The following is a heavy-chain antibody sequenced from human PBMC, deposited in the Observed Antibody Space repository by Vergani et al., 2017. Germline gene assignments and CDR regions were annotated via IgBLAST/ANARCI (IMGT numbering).Heavy chain of an antibody. J-gene: IGHJ5*02. D-gene: IGHD1-7*01. V-gene: IGHV2-5*02. CDR3: AHAVWNYEGGWFDP. CDR2: IYWDDDK. CDR1: GFSLSTSGVG. Sequence: QITLKESGPTLVKPTQTLTLTCTFSGFSLSTSGVGVGWIRQPPGKALEWLALIYWDDDKRYSPSLKSRLTITKDTSKNQVVLTMTNMDPVYTATYYCAHAVWNYEGGWFDPWGQGTLVTVSS.